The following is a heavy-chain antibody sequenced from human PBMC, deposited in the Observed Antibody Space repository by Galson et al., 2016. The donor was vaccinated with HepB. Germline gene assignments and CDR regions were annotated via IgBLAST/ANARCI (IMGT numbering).Heavy chain of an antibody. Sequence: SLRLSCAASGFTFSDYYMHWVRQAPGKGLEWVSIIYSSGFTDYADSVKGRFTTSRDKSKNTLYLQMNSLRAEDTAVYYCARDRTSGYETTLDYWGQGTLVTVSS. V-gene: IGHV3-53*01. CDR1: GFTFSDYY. CDR2: IYSSGFT. D-gene: IGHD5-12*01. J-gene: IGHJ4*02. CDR3: ARDRTSGYETTLDY.